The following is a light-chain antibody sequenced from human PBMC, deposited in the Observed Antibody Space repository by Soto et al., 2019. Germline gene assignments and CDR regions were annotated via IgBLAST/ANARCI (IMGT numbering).Light chain of an antibody. CDR1: QAISGNY. CDR3: QQYGSSPPIT. V-gene: IGKV3-20*01. Sequence: EIVLTQSPGTLSLSPGEGASLSCRASQAISGNYLAWYQHKPGQAPRLLMYGASSRATGIPDRFSGSGSGTDFILTISRLESEEFSVYYCQQYGSSPPITFGQGTRLEFK. J-gene: IGKJ5*01. CDR2: GAS.